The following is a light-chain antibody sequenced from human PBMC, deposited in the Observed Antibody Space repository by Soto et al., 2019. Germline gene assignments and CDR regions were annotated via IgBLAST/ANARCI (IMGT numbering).Light chain of an antibody. CDR2: GAS. J-gene: IGKJ1*01. V-gene: IGKV3-20*01. Sequence: EIVLTQSPGTLSLSPGERATLSCRASQSVSSCYLAWYQQKPGQAPRLLIYGASSRATGIPDRFSGSGSGTDFTLTISRLETEDFAVYYCQQYGSSPRTFGQGTKVDIK. CDR3: QQYGSSPRT. CDR1: QSVSSCY.